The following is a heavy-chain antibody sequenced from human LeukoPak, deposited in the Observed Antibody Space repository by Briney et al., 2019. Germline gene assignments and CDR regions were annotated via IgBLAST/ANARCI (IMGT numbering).Heavy chain of an antibody. CDR2: IYSGGDT. J-gene: IGHJ4*02. D-gene: IGHD4-17*01. Sequence: GGSLRLSCAASGFTVSGNYMSWVRQAPGKGLEWVSVIYSGGDTYSADSVKGRFTISRDNSKNTVYLQMNSLRAEDTAVYYCAREGGGDYGDYLRYWGQGTLVSVSS. CDR3: AREGGGDYGDYLRY. V-gene: IGHV3-53*01. CDR1: GFTVSGNY.